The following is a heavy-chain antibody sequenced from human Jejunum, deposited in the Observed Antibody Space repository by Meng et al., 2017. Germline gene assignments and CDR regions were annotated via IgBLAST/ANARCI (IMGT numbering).Heavy chain of an antibody. CDR3: ARQLNVWDSAGTYGGDFDF. CDR1: GFSMSHMGYH. V-gene: IGHV4-39*01. D-gene: IGHD2-15*01. CDR2: IYSGGST. J-gene: IGHJ4*02. Sequence: QLQLQEPGPGLVKPSETLSLTCSVSGFSMSHMGYHWGWIRQTPGKGLEWIGSIYSGGSTKYNPSLKSRVTVSLDTSKKQFSLHLNSLTAADTAVYFCARQLNVWDSAGTYGGDFDFWGQGTLVTVSS.